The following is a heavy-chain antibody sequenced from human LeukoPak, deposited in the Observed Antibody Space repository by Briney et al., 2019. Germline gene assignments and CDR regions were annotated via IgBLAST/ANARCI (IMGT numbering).Heavy chain of an antibody. J-gene: IGHJ3*02. D-gene: IGHD3-10*01. Sequence: PSETLSLTCTISGGSISSYYWSWIRQPPGKGLEWVGYIYYSGSTNYNPSLKSRVTISVDTSKNQFSLKLSSVTAADTAVYYCAGSGSLPPDAFDIWGQGTMVAVSS. CDR2: IYYSGST. CDR3: AGSGSLPPDAFDI. V-gene: IGHV4-59*01. CDR1: GGSISSYY.